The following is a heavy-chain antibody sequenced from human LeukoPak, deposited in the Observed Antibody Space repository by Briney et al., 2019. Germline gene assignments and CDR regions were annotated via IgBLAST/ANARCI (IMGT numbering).Heavy chain of an antibody. CDR2: IYTSGST. Sequence: SETLSLTCTVSGGSICSYYWSWIRQPAGKGLEWIGRIYTSGSTNYNPSLKSRVTMSVDTSKNQFSLKLSSVTAADTAVYYCARVSSSWYGGAYYYYMDVWGKGTTVTISS. V-gene: IGHV4-4*07. CDR3: ARVSSSWYGGAYYYYMDV. D-gene: IGHD6-13*01. CDR1: GGSICSYY. J-gene: IGHJ6*03.